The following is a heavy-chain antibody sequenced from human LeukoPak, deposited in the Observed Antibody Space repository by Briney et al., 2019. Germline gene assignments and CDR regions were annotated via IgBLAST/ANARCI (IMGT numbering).Heavy chain of an antibody. CDR2: IYYSGST. Sequence: SETLSLTCTVSGGSISSYYWSWIRQPPGKGLEWIGYIYYSGSTNYNPSLKSRVTISVDTSKNQFSLKLSSVTAVDTAVYYCVRALHYYDSSGYYRWFDPWGQGTLVTVSS. CDR1: GGSISSYY. CDR3: VRALHYYDSSGYYRWFDP. D-gene: IGHD3-22*01. J-gene: IGHJ5*02. V-gene: IGHV4-59*01.